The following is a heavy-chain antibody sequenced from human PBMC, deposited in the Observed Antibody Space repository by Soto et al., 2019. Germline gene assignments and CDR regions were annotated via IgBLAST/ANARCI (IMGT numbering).Heavy chain of an antibody. Sequence: ASVKVSCKASGYTFTSYAMHWVRPAPGQRLEWMGWINAGNGNTKYSQKFQGWVTMTRDTSISTAYMELSRLRSDDTAVYYCARSPGGVVTAMYYFDYWGQGTLVTVSS. V-gene: IGHV1-3*01. CDR2: INAGNGNT. J-gene: IGHJ4*02. CDR3: ARSPGGVVTAMYYFDY. D-gene: IGHD2-21*02. CDR1: GYTFTSYA.